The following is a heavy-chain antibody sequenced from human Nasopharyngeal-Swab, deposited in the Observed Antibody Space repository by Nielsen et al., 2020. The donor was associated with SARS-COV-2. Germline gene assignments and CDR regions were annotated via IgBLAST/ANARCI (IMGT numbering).Heavy chain of an antibody. V-gene: IGHV3-33*01. CDR2: IWYDGSNK. Sequence: GESLKISCAASGFTFSSYGMHWVRQAPGKGLEWVAVIWYDGSNKYYADSVKGRFTISRDNSKNTLHLQMNSLRAEDTAVYYCAREPDSSSWSTNWFDPWGQGALVTVSS. CDR1: GFTFSSYG. J-gene: IGHJ5*02. D-gene: IGHD6-13*01. CDR3: AREPDSSSWSTNWFDP.